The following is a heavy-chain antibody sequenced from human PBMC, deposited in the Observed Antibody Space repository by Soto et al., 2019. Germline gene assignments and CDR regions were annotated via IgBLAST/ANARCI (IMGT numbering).Heavy chain of an antibody. Sequence: SETLSLTCTVSGGSISSGDYYWTWIRQTPGRGLEYIGYINYSESTYYNPSLQSRFTISIDTSKNQFSLKLSSVTAADTAVYYSHRGASTMAFPYYWGQGTLVTVSS. D-gene: IGHD3-10*01. CDR3: HRGASTMAFPYY. CDR1: GGSISSGDYY. J-gene: IGHJ4*02. CDR2: INYSEST. V-gene: IGHV4-30-4*01.